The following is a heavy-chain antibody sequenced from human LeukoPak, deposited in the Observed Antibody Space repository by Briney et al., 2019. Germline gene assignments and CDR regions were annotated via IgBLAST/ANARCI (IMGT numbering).Heavy chain of an antibody. CDR1: GFTFSSYA. V-gene: IGHV3-23*01. D-gene: IGHD2-15*01. CDR3: ATCSGGSPEIYGMDV. Sequence: GGSLRLSCAASGFTFSSYAMSWVRQAPGKGLEWVSAISGSGGSTYYADSVKGRFTISRDNSKNTLYLQMNSLRAEDMAVYYCATCSGGSPEIYGMDVWGQGTTVTVSS. J-gene: IGHJ6*02. CDR2: ISGSGGST.